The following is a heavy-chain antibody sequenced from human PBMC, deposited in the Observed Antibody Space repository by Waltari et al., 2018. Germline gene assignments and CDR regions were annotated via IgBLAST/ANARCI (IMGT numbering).Heavy chain of an antibody. CDR3: AGYSGYDYQSFGF. V-gene: IGHV4-39*07. CDR2: IYYSGST. Sequence: QLQLQESGPGLVKPSETLSLTCTVSGGSISSSSYYWGWIRQPPGKGLEWIGSIYYSGSTYYNPSLKSRVTISVDTSKNQFSLKLSSVTAADTAVYYCAGYSGYDYQSFGFWGQGTLVTVSS. CDR1: GGSISSSSYY. D-gene: IGHD5-12*01. J-gene: IGHJ4*02.